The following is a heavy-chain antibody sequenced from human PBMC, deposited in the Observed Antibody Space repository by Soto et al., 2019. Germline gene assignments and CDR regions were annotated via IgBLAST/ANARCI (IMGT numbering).Heavy chain of an antibody. J-gene: IGHJ5*02. D-gene: IGHD6-6*01. CDR2: INHSGST. CDR1: GGSFSGYY. V-gene: IGHV4-34*01. CDR3: ASRQLRGWFDP. Sequence: PSETLSLTCAVYGGSFSGYYWSWIRQPPGKGLEWIGEINHSGSTNYNPSLKSRVTISVDTSKNQFSLKLSSVTAADTAVYYCASRQLRGWFDPWGQGTLVTVSS.